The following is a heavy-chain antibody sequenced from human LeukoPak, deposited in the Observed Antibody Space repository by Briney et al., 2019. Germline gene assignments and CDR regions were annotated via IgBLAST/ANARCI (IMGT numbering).Heavy chain of an antibody. D-gene: IGHD5-18*01. CDR2: ISPNTGGT. CDR3: ARDNSLDY. Sequence: ASVKVSCKASAYTFSGYYIHWVRQAPGQGHEWVGWISPNTGGTNHAQKFQGRVTMTRDTSINTAYMELSSLRFDDTAVYYCARDNSLDYWGQGTLVTVSS. CDR1: AYTFSGYY. V-gene: IGHV1-2*02. J-gene: IGHJ4*02.